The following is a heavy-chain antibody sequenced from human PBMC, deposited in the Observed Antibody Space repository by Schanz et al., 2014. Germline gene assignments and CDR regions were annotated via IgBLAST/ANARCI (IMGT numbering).Heavy chain of an antibody. CDR3: AGGRAVVTPLDF. J-gene: IGHJ4*02. D-gene: IGHD2-15*01. CDR2: ISGSGRDT. V-gene: IGHV3-23*04. Sequence: VQLVESGGGVVQPGGSLRLSCGASGFTFSAHAMSWVRQAPGKGPEWFSAISGSGRDTYYAASVKGRFTISRDNSKNTLYLQMSSLRTEDTAVYFCAGGRAVVTPLDFWGQGTLVTVSS. CDR1: GFTFSAHA.